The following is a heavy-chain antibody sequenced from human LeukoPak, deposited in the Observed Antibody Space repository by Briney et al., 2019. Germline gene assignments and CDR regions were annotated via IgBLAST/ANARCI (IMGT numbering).Heavy chain of an antibody. D-gene: IGHD1-26*01. J-gene: IGHJ3*01. V-gene: IGHV4-59*08. CDR1: RGSISGHY. CDR3: ARTRYSGSHNSAFDL. Sequence: SETLSLTCTVSRGSISGHYWSWIRQSPGKGLEWIGNIYYSGSTNYNPSLKSRVTISIDTSRIHFSLHLSSVTAADTAVYYCARTRYSGSHNSAFDLWGQGTVVTVSS. CDR2: IYYSGST.